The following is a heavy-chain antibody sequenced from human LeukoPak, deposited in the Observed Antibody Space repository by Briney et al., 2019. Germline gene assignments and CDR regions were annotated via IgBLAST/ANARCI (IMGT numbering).Heavy chain of an antibody. J-gene: IGHJ4*02. V-gene: IGHV3-23*01. CDR1: GFTFSSYA. D-gene: IGHD2-15*01. Sequence: PGGSLRLSCAASGFTFSSYAMSWVRQAPGKGLEWVSAISGIVGSTYYADSVKGRFTISRDNSKNTLYLEMNSLRAEDTAVCYCAKDPSDIVVVVAATTFDYWGQGTLVTVSS. CDR2: ISGIVGST. CDR3: AKDPSDIVVVVAATTFDY.